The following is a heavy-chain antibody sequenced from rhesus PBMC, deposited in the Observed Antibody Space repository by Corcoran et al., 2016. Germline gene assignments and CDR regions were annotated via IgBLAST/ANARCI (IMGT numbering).Heavy chain of an antibody. CDR2: ISGSSGST. V-gene: IGHV4-65*01. Sequence: QVQLQESGPGLVKPSETLSLTCAVSGGSISSSNWWSWIRQPPGKGLEWIGYISGSSGSTYYNPSRKSQVTISTDTSKNQFSLKLSSVTAADTAVYYCASLDYWGQGVLVTVSS. CDR3: ASLDY. CDR1: GGSISSSNW. J-gene: IGHJ4*01.